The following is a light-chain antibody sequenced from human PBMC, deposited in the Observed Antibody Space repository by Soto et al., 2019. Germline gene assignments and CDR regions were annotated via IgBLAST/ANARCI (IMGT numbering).Light chain of an antibody. V-gene: IGKV1-5*01. CDR2: HAS. CDR3: QHYNSYPWT. CDR1: QTINNW. Sequence: DIQMTQSPSTLSASIGDRVTITCRASQTINNWLAWYQQKPWKAPNLLIYHASNLETGVPSRFSGSAFGTEFTLTISSLQPDDFATDYCQHYNSYPWTFGQGTKVEIK. J-gene: IGKJ1*01.